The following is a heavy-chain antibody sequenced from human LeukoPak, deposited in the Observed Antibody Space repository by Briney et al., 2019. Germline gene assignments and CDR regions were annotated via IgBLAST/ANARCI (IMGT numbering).Heavy chain of an antibody. Sequence: GGSQRLSCAASGFTFSSYGMHWVRQAPGKGLEWVAVISYDGSNKYYADSVKGRFTISRDNSKNTLYLQMNSLRAEDTAVYYCAKGARGVTAVHYWGQGTLVTVSS. CDR3: AKGARGVTAVHY. CDR1: GFTFSSYG. D-gene: IGHD2-21*02. CDR2: ISYDGSNK. J-gene: IGHJ4*02. V-gene: IGHV3-30*18.